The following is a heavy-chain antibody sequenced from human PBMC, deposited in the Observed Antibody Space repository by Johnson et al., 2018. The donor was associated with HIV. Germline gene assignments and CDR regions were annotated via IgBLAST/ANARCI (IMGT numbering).Heavy chain of an antibody. CDR2: IRYDGSNK. CDR1: GFTFSSYG. V-gene: IGHV3-30*02. D-gene: IGHD3-3*01. CDR3: ARSQYYNFWSGDFGREESQGGFDI. J-gene: IGHJ3*02. Sequence: QVHLVESGGGVVQPGGSLRLSCAASGFTFSSYGMHWVRQAPGKGLEWVAFIRYDGSNKYYADSVKGRFTISRDNSKNTLFLQMNSLRAEDTAVYYCARSQYYNFWSGDFGREESQGGFDIWGQGTMVTVSS.